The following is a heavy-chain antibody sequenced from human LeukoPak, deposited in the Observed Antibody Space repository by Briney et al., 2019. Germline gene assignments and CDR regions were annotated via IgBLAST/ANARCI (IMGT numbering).Heavy chain of an antibody. Sequence: GGSLRLSCAASGFTVSSNYMSWVRQAPGKGLEWVSVIYSGGSTYYADSVKGRFTISRHNSKNTLYLQMNSLRAEDTAVYYCARDPLRYCSGGSCYPNYYYGMDVWGQGTLVTVSS. CDR1: GFTVSSNY. CDR2: IYSGGST. J-gene: IGHJ6*02. D-gene: IGHD2-15*01. CDR3: ARDPLRYCSGGSCYPNYYYGMDV. V-gene: IGHV3-53*04.